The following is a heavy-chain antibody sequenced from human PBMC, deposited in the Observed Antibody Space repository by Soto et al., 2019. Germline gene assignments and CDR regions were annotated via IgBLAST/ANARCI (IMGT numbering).Heavy chain of an antibody. CDR2: MNPNSGNT. CDR1: GYTFTSYG. V-gene: IGHV1-8*02. CDR3: ARVSGWYLGEAFDY. Sequence: GASVKVSCKASGYTFTSYGISWVRQAPGQGLEWMGWMNPNSGNTGYAQKFQGRVTMTRNTSISTAYMELSSLRSEDTAVYYCARVSGWYLGEAFDYWGQGTLVTVSS. J-gene: IGHJ4*02. D-gene: IGHD6-19*01.